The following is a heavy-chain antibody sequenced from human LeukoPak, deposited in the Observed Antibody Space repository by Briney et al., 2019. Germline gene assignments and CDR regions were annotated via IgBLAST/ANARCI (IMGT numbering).Heavy chain of an antibody. Sequence: SETLSLTCTVSGGSISSYYWSWIRQPPGKGLEWIGYIYYSGSTNYNPSLKSRVTISVDTSKNQFSLKLSSVTAADTAVYYCARQRDSSPSRGYWGQGTLVTVSS. CDR2: IYYSGST. CDR3: ARQRDSSPSRGY. J-gene: IGHJ4*02. V-gene: IGHV4-59*08. CDR1: GGSISSYY. D-gene: IGHD6-6*01.